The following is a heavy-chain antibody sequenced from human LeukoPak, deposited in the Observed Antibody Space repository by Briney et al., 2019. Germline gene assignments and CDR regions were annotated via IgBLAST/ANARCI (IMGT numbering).Heavy chain of an antibody. CDR1: GYTFTDYY. Sequence: ASVKVSCKASGYTFTDYYMHWVRQAPGQGLEWMGWINPKSGGTNYAQRFQGRVTMTRDTSIRTAYMELSRLRSDDTAVYYCARDGQGTGKTFDYWGQGTLVAVSS. J-gene: IGHJ4*02. CDR3: ARDGQGTGKTFDY. V-gene: IGHV1-2*02. CDR2: INPKSGGT. D-gene: IGHD1-1*01.